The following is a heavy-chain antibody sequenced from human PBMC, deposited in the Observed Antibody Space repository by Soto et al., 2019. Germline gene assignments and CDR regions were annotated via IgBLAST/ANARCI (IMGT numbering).Heavy chain of an antibody. CDR3: ARDCSPVAGTVLAQSYYYYGMDV. CDR1: GFTFSSYA. J-gene: IGHJ6*02. D-gene: IGHD6-19*01. CDR2: ISGSGGST. Sequence: GVSLRLSCAASGFTFSSYAMSWVRQAPGKGLEWVSAISGSGGSTYYADSVKGRFTISRDNSKNTLYLQMNSLRAEDTAVYYCARDCSPVAGTVLAQSYYYYGMDVWGQGTTVTVSS. V-gene: IGHV3-23*01.